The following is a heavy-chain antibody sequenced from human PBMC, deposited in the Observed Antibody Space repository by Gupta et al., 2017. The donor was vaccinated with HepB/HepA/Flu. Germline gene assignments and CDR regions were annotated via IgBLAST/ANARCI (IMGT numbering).Heavy chain of an antibody. CDR3: TITIPGTYYFDY. D-gene: IGHD5-24*01. Sequence: QVQLVQSGAEVQKPGASVKVSCKASGYSFTDYYIHWVRQAPGQGLEWMGWINPKSGGANYVQRFQDRVTMTRDTSISTAYMELSRLRSDDTAVYYCTITIPGTYYFDYWGQGTLVTVSS. J-gene: IGHJ4*02. CDR1: GYSFTDYY. V-gene: IGHV1-2*02. CDR2: INPKSGGA.